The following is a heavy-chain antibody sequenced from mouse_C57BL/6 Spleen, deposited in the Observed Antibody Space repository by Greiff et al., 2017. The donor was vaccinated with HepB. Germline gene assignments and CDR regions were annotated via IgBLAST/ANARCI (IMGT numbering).Heavy chain of an antibody. CDR2: ISYDGSN. CDR3: ARDGDGYYNAMDY. D-gene: IGHD2-3*01. V-gene: IGHV3-6*01. Sequence: EVKLMESGPGLVKPSQSLSLTCSVTGYSITSGYYWNWIRQFPGNKLEWMGYISYDGSNNYNPSLKNRISITRDTSKNQFFLKLNSVTTEDTATYYCARDGDGYYNAMDYWGQGTSVTVSS. CDR1: GYSITSGYY. J-gene: IGHJ4*01.